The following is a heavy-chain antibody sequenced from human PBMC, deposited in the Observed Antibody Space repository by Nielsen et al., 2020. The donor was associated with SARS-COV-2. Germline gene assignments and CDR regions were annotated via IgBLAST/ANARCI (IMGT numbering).Heavy chain of an antibody. CDR1: GFTFSSYA. D-gene: IGHD6-6*01. Sequence: GESLKISCAASGFTFSSYAMSWVRQAPGKGLEWVSVIYSGGSTYYADSVKGRFTISRDNSKNTLYLQMNSLRAEDTAVYYCARDSGAARLDYYGMDVWGQGTTVTVSS. V-gene: IGHV3-66*01. CDR2: IYSGGST. J-gene: IGHJ6*02. CDR3: ARDSGAARLDYYGMDV.